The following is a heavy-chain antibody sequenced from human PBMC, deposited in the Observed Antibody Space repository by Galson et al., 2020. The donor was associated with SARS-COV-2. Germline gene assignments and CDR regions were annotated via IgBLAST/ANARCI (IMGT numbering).Heavy chain of an antibody. V-gene: IGHV5-51*01. CDR1: GYSFTSYW. J-gene: IGHJ6*03. D-gene: IGHD3-3*01. CDR2: IYPGDSDT. CDR3: ARRNYDFWSGYYPATNYYYYYMDV. Sequence: GESLKISCKGSGYSFTSYWIGWVRQMPGKGLEWMGIIYPGDSDTRYSPSFQGQVTISADESISTAYLQWSSLKASDTAMYYCARRNYDFWSGYYPATNYYYYYMDVWGKGTTVTVSS.